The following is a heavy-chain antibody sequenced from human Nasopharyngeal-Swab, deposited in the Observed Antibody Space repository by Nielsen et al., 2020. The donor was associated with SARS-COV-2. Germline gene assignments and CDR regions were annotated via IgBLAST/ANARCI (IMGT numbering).Heavy chain of an antibody. Sequence: SETLSLTCAVYGGSFSGYYWSWIRQPPGKGLEWIGEINHSGSTNYNPPLKSRVTISVDTSKNQFSLKLSSVTAADTAVYYCARGRVGGWYYYWGQGTLVTVSS. CDR3: ARGRVGGWYYY. CDR2: INHSGST. D-gene: IGHD6-19*01. V-gene: IGHV4-34*01. CDR1: GGSFSGYY. J-gene: IGHJ4*02.